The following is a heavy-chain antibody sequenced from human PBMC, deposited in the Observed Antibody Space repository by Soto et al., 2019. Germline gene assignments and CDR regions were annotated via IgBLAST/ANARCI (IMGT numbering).Heavy chain of an antibody. J-gene: IGHJ6*02. CDR2: INPTSGGT. D-gene: IGHD3-9*01. V-gene: IGHV1-2*02. CDR1: GYTFTGYY. CDR3: ARDTTRYDILTGYYYYSYGMDV. Sequence: ASVKISSKASGYTFTGYYMHWVRQAPRQGLEWMGWINPTSGGTNYVQKFQGRVTMTRDTSISTAYMELSRLRPDDTAVYYCARDTTRYDILTGYYYYSYGMDVWGQGTTVNVSS.